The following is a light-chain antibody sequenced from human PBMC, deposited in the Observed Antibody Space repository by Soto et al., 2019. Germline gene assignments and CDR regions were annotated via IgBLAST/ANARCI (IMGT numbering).Light chain of an antibody. V-gene: IGKV3-11*01. CDR2: QXX. CDR1: QYINTR. Sequence: EIVLTQSPATLSSFPGDRVTLSCRASQYINTRLAWYQHRPGQAPRLLIYQXXXXXXXXXXXXXXSGTGTDFTLTISDVQPEDFAVYYCHQRQSWPRTFGQGTKVDIK. CDR3: HQRQSWPRT. J-gene: IGKJ1*01.